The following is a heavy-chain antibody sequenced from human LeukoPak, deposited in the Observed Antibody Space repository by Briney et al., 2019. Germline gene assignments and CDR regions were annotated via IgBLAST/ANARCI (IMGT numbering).Heavy chain of an antibody. CDR2: IYYSGST. J-gene: IGHJ3*02. CDR3: ARRGYYDFWSGLEAFDI. Sequence: SETLSLTCTVSGGSISSYYWSWIRQPPGKGLEWVGYIYYSGSTNYNPSLKSRVTISVDRSKNQFSLKLSSVTAADTAVYYCARRGYYDFWSGLEAFDIWGQGTMVTVSS. D-gene: IGHD3-3*01. V-gene: IGHV4-59*12. CDR1: GGSISSYY.